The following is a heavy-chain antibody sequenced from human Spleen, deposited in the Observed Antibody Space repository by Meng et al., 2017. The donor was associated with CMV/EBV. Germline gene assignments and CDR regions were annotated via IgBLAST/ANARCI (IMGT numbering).Heavy chain of an antibody. D-gene: IGHD3/OR15-3a*01. CDR2: IIPILDIA. V-gene: IGHV1-69*10. J-gene: IGHJ6*02. Sequence: SVKVSCKASGGTFSSYAISWVRQAPGQGLEWMGGIIPILDIANYTQKFQGRVTITADKSTTTACMELSSLRAEDTAVYYCATSRGLYYYGMDVWGQGTTVTVSS. CDR1: GGTFSSYA. CDR3: ATSRGLYYYGMDV.